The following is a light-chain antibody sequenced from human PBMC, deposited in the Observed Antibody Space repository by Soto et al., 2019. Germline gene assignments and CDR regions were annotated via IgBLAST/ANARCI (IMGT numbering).Light chain of an antibody. CDR1: STDVGNYNL. V-gene: IGLV2-23*01. CDR3: CSYEGRTTYVV. Sequence: QSVLTQPASVSGSPGQSIIISCTGTSTDVGNYNLVSWYKQPPGKAPKLIIYETTRRPSGVSYRFSGSKSGNTASLTISGLQAEDEADYYCCSYEGRTTYVVFGGGTKLTVL. J-gene: IGLJ2*01. CDR2: ETT.